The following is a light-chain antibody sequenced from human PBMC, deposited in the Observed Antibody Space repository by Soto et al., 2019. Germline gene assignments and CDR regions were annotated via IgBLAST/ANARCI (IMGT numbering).Light chain of an antibody. CDR1: QDIRSA. V-gene: IGKV1-17*01. J-gene: IGKJ1*01. CDR2: AAS. Sequence: DIQLTQSPSSLSASVGDRVTITCRASQDIRSALGWYQQKPGKVPKLLIYAASTLQSGVPSRFSGSGSGTEFTLTISSLQPGDFATYYCQHYNTYPWTFGQGTKVEIK. CDR3: QHYNTYPWT.